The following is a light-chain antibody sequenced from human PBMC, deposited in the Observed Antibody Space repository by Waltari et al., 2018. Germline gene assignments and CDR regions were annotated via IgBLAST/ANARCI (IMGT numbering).Light chain of an antibody. V-gene: IGLV3-25*03. CDR2: QDT. J-gene: IGLJ2*01. CDR1: ALPRQY. CDR3: QSADGSGTYVV. Sequence: SFELPHPPPVSVSPGQPPRTTCSGNALPRQYAYWYQQRPGQAPMLMIYQDTQRPSEIPERFSGSSSGTTVTLTISEVQAEDEADYYCQSADGSGTYVVFGGGTKLTVL.